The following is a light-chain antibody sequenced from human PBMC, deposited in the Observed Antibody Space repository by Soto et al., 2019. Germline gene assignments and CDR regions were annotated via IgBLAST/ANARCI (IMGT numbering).Light chain of an antibody. J-gene: IGKJ1*01. CDR1: QTISSW. CDR3: QHYNSYSEA. V-gene: IGKV1-5*03. Sequence: DIQMTQSPSTLSGSVGDRVTITCRASQTISSWLAWYQQKPGKAPKLLIYKASTLKSGVPSRFSGSGSGTEFTLPTSSLQPDDFATYYCQHYNSYSEAFGQGTKVELK. CDR2: KAS.